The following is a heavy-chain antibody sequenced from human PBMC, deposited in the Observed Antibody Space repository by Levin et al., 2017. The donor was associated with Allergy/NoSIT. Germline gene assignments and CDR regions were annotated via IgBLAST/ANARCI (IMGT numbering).Heavy chain of an antibody. Sequence: GESLKISCSASGFTFSSYAMHWVRQAPGKGLEYVSAISSNGGSTYYADSVKGRFTISRDNSKNTLYLQMSSLRAEDTAVYYCVKDFELLWGHWGQGTLVTVSS. CDR1: GFTFSSYA. CDR3: VKDFELLWGH. D-gene: IGHD2-2*01. V-gene: IGHV3-64D*06. CDR2: ISSNGGST. J-gene: IGHJ4*02.